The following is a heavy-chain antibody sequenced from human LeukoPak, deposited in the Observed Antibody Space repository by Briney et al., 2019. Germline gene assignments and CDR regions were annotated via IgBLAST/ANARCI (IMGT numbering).Heavy chain of an antibody. J-gene: IGHJ4*02. V-gene: IGHV1-18*01. D-gene: IGHD3-9*01. CDR3: ARRTNYDILTGYSARGYYFDY. Sequence: GASVKVSCKVSGYSYTRFGVGWVRQAPGQGLEWMGWISAYNDDTKYAQKFQGRVTVTSDPATNTAYMELRSLRSDDTAVYFCARRTNYDILTGYSARGYYFDYWGQGTLVTVSA. CDR2: ISAYNDDT. CDR1: GYSYTRFG.